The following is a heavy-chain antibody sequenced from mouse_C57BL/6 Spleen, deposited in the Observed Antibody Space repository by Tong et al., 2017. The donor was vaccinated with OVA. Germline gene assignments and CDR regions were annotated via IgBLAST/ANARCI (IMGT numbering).Heavy chain of an antibody. Sequence: VQLQESGPELVKPGASVKISCKASGYAFSSSWMNWVKQRPGKGLEWIGRIYPGDGDTNYNEKFKGKATFTADTSSNTAYMQLSSLTTEDSAIYYCARWFPYAMDYWGQGTSVTVSS. J-gene: IGHJ4*01. CDR3: ARWFPYAMDY. V-gene: IGHV1-82*01. CDR2: IYPGDGDT. CDR1: GYAFSSSW. D-gene: IGHD2-2*01.